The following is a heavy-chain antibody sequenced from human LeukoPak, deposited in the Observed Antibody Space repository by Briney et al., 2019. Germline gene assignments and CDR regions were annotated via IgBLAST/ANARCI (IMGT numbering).Heavy chain of an antibody. J-gene: IGHJ4*02. Sequence: GSLRLSCAASGFIFNNYWMSWVRQAPGKGLEWVANIKQDGSDKYYVDSVKGRFTISRDNAKNSLYLQMNSLRVEDTAVYYCASDHRYTFDYWGQGTLVTVSS. V-gene: IGHV3-7*04. D-gene: IGHD5-24*01. CDR1: GFIFNNYW. CDR2: IKQDGSDK. CDR3: ASDHRYTFDY.